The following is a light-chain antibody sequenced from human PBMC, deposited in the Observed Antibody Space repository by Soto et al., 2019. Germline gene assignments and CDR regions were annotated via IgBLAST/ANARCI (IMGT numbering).Light chain of an antibody. CDR1: QSVSSSY. CDR2: GAS. J-gene: IGKJ2*01. CDR3: QQSGSSPYT. V-gene: IGKV3-20*01. Sequence: EIVLTQSPGTLSLSPGERATLSCRASQSVSSSYLALYQQKPGQAPRLLIYGASSRATGIPDRFSGSGSGTYFTLTRSRLEPEAFAVYYCQQSGSSPYTFGQGTTLAIK.